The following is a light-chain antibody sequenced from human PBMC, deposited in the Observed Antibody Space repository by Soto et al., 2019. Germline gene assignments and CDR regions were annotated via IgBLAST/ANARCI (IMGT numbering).Light chain of an antibody. V-gene: IGLV2-14*01. J-gene: IGLJ1*01. CDR2: EVT. CDR3: SSYRSSITYV. CDR1: SSDVGGYNY. Sequence: QSVLTQPASVPGSPGQSITISCTGTSSDVGGYNYVSWYQQHPGKAPKLMIYEVTNRPSGVSNRFSGSKSGNTASLTISGLRAEDEADYYCSSYRSSITYVFGTGTKVTVL.